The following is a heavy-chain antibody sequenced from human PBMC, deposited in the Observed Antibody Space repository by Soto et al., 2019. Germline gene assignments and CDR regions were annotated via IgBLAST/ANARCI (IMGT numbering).Heavy chain of an antibody. CDR3: ARGGSGRSYYYYGMDV. CDR2: VIPIFGTA. V-gene: IGHV1-69*14. J-gene: IGHJ6*02. D-gene: IGHD6-19*01. CDR1: GGTFSSYA. Sequence: QVQLVQSGAEVKKPGSSVKVSCKASGGTFSSYAISWVRQAPGQGLEWMGGVIPIFGTANYAQKCQGRVTITADKSTSTAYMELSSLRSEDTAVYYCARGGSGRSYYYYGMDVWGQGTTVTVSS.